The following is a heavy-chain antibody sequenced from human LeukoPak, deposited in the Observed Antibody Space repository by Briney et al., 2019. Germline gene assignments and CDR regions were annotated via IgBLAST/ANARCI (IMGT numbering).Heavy chain of an antibody. J-gene: IGHJ4*02. CDR3: ARVTSSSYHFDY. Sequence: GGSLRLSCAASGFTFSSYAMSWVRQAPGKGLEWVSVIYSGGSTYYADSVKGRFTISRDNSKNTLYLQMNSLRAEDTAVYYCARVTSSSYHFDYWGQGTLVTVSS. CDR2: IYSGGST. D-gene: IGHD6-13*01. V-gene: IGHV3-53*01. CDR1: GFTFSSYA.